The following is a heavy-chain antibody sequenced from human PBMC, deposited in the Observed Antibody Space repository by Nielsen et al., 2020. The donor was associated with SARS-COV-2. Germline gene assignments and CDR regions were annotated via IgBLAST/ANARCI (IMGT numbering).Heavy chain of an antibody. J-gene: IGHJ4*02. Sequence: GESLKISCAASGFTFSSYGMHWVRQAPGKGLEWVAVIWYDGSNKYYADSVKGRFTISRDNSKNTLYLQMNSLRAEDTALYYCAKDMGDSSGVNFDYWGQGTLVTVSS. V-gene: IGHV3-30*02. D-gene: IGHD3-22*01. CDR2: IWYDGSNK. CDR1: GFTFSSYG. CDR3: AKDMGDSSGVNFDY.